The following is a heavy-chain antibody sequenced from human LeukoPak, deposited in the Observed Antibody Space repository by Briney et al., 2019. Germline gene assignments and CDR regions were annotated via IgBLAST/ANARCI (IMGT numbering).Heavy chain of an antibody. V-gene: IGHV3-33*06. Sequence: QPGGSLRLSCAASGFTFSSYGMHWVRQAPGKGLEWVAVIWYDGSNKYYADSVKGRFTISRDNSKNTLYLQMNSLRAEDTAVYYCAKAPVWDGDYSYYFDYWGQGTLVTVSS. D-gene: IGHD4-17*01. CDR2: IWYDGSNK. J-gene: IGHJ4*02. CDR1: GFTFSSYG. CDR3: AKAPVWDGDYSYYFDY.